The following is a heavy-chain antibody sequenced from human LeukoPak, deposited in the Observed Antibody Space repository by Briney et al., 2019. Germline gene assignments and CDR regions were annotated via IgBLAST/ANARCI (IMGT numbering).Heavy chain of an antibody. D-gene: IGHD3-9*01. J-gene: IGHJ4*02. CDR1: GFTFSSYG. V-gene: IGHV3-48*03. CDR3: ARWGATGYGDY. CDR2: ISDSSSTI. Sequence: GGSLRLSCAASGFTFSSYGMNWVRQAPGKGLEWVSYISDSSSTIYYADSVKGRLTISRDNAKNSLYLQMNSLRAEDTAVYYCARWGATGYGDYWGRGTLVTVSS.